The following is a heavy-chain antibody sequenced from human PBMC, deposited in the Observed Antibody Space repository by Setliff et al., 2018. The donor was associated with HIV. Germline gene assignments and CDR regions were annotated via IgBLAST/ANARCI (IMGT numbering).Heavy chain of an antibody. CDR3: ASLATTRWDY. CDR2: ISPNNGDK. CDR1: GYSFTDYF. D-gene: IGHD2-15*01. J-gene: IGHJ4*02. V-gene: IGHV1-2*02. Sequence: GASVKVSCKASGYSFTDYFMHWVRQAPGQGLEWMGWISPNNGDKNIPQSFQGRVTMTRDTSIRTAYMGLSSLTSDDTAVYYCASLATTRWDYWGRGTLVTVSS.